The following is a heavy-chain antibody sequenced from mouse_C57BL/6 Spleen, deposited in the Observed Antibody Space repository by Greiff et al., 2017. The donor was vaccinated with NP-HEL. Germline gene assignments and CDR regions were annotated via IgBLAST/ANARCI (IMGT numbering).Heavy chain of an antibody. D-gene: IGHD1-1*01. Sequence: VQLQQPGAELVKPGASVKLSCKASGYTFTSYWMHWVKQRPGRGLAWIGRIDPNSGGTKYNEQFKSKATLTVDKPSSTAYMPLSSLTSEASAVDNSARDPVGATRAMDYWGQGTSVTVSS. V-gene: IGHV1-72*01. CDR1: GYTFTSYW. J-gene: IGHJ4*01. CDR3: ARDPVGATRAMDY. CDR2: IDPNSGGT.